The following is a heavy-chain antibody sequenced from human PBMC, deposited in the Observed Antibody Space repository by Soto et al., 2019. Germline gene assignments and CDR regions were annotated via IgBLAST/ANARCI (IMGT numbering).Heavy chain of an antibody. CDR3: ARAIGPTLFDY. Sequence: GGSLRLSCSASGFTFSSYDMHWVRQGTGKGLEWVSAIGTTGGTYYAGSVKGRFTISRENAKNSLYLQMNSLRAGDTAIYFCARAIGPTLFDYWGQGTLVTVSS. J-gene: IGHJ4*02. CDR1: GFTFSSYD. CDR2: IGTTGGT. V-gene: IGHV3-13*04. D-gene: IGHD3-22*01.